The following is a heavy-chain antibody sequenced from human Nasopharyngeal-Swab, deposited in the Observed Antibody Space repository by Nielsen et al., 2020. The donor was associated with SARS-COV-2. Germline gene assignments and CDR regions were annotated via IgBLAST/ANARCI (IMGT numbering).Heavy chain of an antibody. J-gene: IGHJ6*02. D-gene: IGHD6-13*01. CDR2: IYYSGST. CDR1: GGSISSYY. V-gene: IGHV4-59*01. Sequence: SETLSLTCTVSGGSISSYYWSRIRQPPGKGLEWIGYIYYSGSTNYNPSLKSRVTISVDTSKNQFSLKLSSVTAADTAVYYCARAYSSSWYPGYYYYGMDVWGQGTTVTVSS. CDR3: ARAYSSSWYPGYYYYGMDV.